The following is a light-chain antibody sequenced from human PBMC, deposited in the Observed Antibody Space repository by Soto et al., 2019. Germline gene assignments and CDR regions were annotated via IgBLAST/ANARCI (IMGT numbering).Light chain of an antibody. Sequence: QSVLTQPASVSGSRGQSITIACTGTSSDVGGYNYVSWYQQHPGKAPKLMIYEVSNRPSGVSNRFSGSKSGNTASLTISGLQAEDEADYYCSSYTSSNTLVVFGTGTKVTVL. CDR3: SSYTSSNTLVV. V-gene: IGLV2-14*01. CDR1: SSDVGGYNY. J-gene: IGLJ1*01. CDR2: EVS.